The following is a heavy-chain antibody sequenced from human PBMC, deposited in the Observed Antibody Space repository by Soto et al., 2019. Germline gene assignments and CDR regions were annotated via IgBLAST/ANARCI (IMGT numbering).Heavy chain of an antibody. D-gene: IGHD3-22*01. CDR2: INHSGST. CDR1: GGSFSGYY. Sequence: PSETLSLTCAVYGGSFSGYYWNWIRQPPGKGLEWIGEINHSGSTNYNPSLKSRLTMSLDTSTNQFSLKLTSVIAADTAVYFCARAPRRMTVAIDCWGQGALVTVSS. V-gene: IGHV4-34*01. CDR3: ARAPRRMTVAIDC. J-gene: IGHJ4*02.